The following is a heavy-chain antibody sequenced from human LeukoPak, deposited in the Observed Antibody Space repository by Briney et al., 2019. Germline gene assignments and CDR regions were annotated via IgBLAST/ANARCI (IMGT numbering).Heavy chain of an antibody. J-gene: IGHJ4*02. CDR1: GFTVSSNY. CDR2: IYSGGST. Sequence: PGGSLRLSCAASGFTVSSNYMSWVRQAPGKGLEWVSVIYSGGSTYYADSVKGRFTISRDNSKNTLYLQMNSLRAEDTAVYYCARLIHYYDSSGYYFDYWGQGTLVTVSS. V-gene: IGHV3-53*01. CDR3: ARLIHYYDSSGYYFDY. D-gene: IGHD3-22*01.